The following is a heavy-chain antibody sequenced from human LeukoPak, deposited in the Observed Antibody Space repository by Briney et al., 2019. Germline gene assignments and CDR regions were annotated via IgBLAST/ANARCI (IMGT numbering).Heavy chain of an antibody. CDR2: ISWNSGSI. CDR1: GFTFDDYA. CDR3: AKSAAAGRYYYGMDV. D-gene: IGHD6-13*01. Sequence: GGSLRLSCAASGFTFDDYAMHWVRHAPGKGLEWVSGISWNSGSIGYADSVKGRFTISRDNAKNSLYLQMNSLRAEDTALYCCAKSAAAGRYYYGMDVWGQGTTVTVSS. V-gene: IGHV3-9*01. J-gene: IGHJ6*02.